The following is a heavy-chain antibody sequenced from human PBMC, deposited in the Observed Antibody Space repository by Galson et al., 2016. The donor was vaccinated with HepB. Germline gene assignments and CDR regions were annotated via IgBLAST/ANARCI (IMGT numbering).Heavy chain of an antibody. CDR3: ARQRMASLRESM. J-gene: IGHJ3*02. Sequence: QSGAEVKKPGESLRISCKGSGYSLTSYWISWERQMPGKGLEWIGRIDPSDSETNYSPSFQGHVTISADTSISTAYLQGNSLKASDTARYYCARQRMASLRESMWGQGTMVTISS. V-gene: IGHV5-10-1*01. CDR2: IDPSDSET. CDR1: GYSLTSYW. D-gene: IGHD5-24*01.